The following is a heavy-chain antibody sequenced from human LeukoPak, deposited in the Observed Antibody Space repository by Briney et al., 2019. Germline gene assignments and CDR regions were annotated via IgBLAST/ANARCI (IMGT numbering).Heavy chain of an antibody. Sequence: SETLSLTCTVSGDSISSYYWSWIRQPPGKGLEWIGYIYYSGSTNYNPSLESRVTISVDTSKNQFSLKLSSVTAADTAVYYCARATRQWLVRGLDYWGQGTLVTVSS. CDR1: GDSISSYY. V-gene: IGHV4-59*01. CDR3: ARATRQWLVRGLDY. D-gene: IGHD6-19*01. CDR2: IYYSGST. J-gene: IGHJ4*02.